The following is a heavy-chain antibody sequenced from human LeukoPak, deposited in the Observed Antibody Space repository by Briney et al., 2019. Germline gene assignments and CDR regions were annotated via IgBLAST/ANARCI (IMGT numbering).Heavy chain of an antibody. CDR1: GFSLSSFQ. CDR2: ISDSGTTE. V-gene: IGHV3-48*03. Sequence: GGSLRLSCAASGFSLSSFQMNWVRQALGKGLEWISYISDSGTTEYYADSVKGRFTISRDNVKNSLYLQMNSLTGEDTALYYCARDGTTNRYNWFDSWGQGTLVTVSS. J-gene: IGHJ5*01. D-gene: IGHD2-8*01. CDR3: ARDGTTNRYNWFDS.